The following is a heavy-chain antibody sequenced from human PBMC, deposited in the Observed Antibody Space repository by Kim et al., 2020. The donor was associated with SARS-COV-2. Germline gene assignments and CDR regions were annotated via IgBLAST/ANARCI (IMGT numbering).Heavy chain of an antibody. CDR1: GYTFTSYG. V-gene: IGHV1-18*01. CDR2: ISAYNGNT. D-gene: IGHD3-9*01. Sequence: ASVKVSCKASGYTFTSYGISWVRQAPGQGLEWMGWISAYNGNTNYAQKLQGRVTMTTDTSTSTAYMELRSLRSDDTAVYYCARSATSILTGQMPGDYWGQGTLVTVSS. J-gene: IGHJ4*02. CDR3: ARSATSILTGQMPGDY.